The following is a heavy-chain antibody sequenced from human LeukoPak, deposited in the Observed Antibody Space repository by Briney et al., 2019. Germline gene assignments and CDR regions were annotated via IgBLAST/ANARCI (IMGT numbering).Heavy chain of an antibody. CDR2: ISGSGGST. D-gene: IGHD2-15*01. V-gene: IGHV3-23*01. CDR3: AKEGYCSGGTCYRVFDY. J-gene: IGHJ4*02. CDR1: GFTFSSYA. Sequence: GGSLRLSCAASGFTFSSYAMSWVRQAPGKGLEWVSAISGSGGSTYSADSVKGRFTISRDNSKNTLYLQMNSLRAEDTAVYYRAKEGYCSGGTCYRVFDYWGQGTLVTVSS.